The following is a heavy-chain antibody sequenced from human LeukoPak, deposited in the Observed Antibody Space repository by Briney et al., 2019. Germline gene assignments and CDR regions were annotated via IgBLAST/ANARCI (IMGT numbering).Heavy chain of an antibody. V-gene: IGHV3-33*01. Sequence: PGGSLRLSCAASGVTFSSYGMHWVRQAPGKGLEWVAVIWYDGSNNYYADSVKGRFTISRDNSKNTLYLQMNSLRAEDTAVYYCAREPSTVTTPHGDYWGQGTLVTVSS. D-gene: IGHD4-17*01. J-gene: IGHJ4*02. CDR2: IWYDGSNN. CDR3: AREPSTVTTPHGDY. CDR1: GVTFSSYG.